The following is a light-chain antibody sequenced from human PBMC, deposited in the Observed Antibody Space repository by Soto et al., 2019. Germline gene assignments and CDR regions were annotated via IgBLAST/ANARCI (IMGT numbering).Light chain of an antibody. Sequence: QSALTQPASVSGSPGQSITISCTGTSSDIGDYNSVSWYQQHPGKAPKLIIYEVSHRPSGVSNRSSGSKSGNTASLTISGLQADDEADYYCNSFTTSTTPYVFGTGTKLTVL. V-gene: IGLV2-14*03. CDR1: SSDIGDYNS. J-gene: IGLJ1*01. CDR3: NSFTTSTTPYV. CDR2: EVS.